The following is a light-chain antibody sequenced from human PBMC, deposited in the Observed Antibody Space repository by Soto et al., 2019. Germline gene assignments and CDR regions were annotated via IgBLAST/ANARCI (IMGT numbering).Light chain of an antibody. CDR1: QSISSW. Sequence: DIQMTQSPSTLSASVGDRVTITCRASQSISSWLAWYQQKPGEAPKLLIYKASSLESGVPSRFSGIGSGTEFTLTISSLQPDDFATCYCQQYNSSPTFGQGTKVEIK. J-gene: IGKJ1*01. CDR3: QQYNSSPT. V-gene: IGKV1-5*03. CDR2: KAS.